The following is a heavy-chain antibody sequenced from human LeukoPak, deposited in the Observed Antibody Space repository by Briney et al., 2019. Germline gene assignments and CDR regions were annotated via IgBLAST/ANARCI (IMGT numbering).Heavy chain of an antibody. CDR2: IQYDRTNE. CDR3: AKDRSSGWFFDY. D-gene: IGHD6-19*01. V-gene: IGHV3-30*02. Sequence: GGSLRLSCAASAFTFSSYGMHWVRQAPGKGLEWVAYIQYDRTNEQYAHSVKGRFTISRDNSKNTLYLQMNSLRAEDTAVYYCAKDRSSGWFFDYWGQGTLVTVSS. CDR1: AFTFSSYG. J-gene: IGHJ4*02.